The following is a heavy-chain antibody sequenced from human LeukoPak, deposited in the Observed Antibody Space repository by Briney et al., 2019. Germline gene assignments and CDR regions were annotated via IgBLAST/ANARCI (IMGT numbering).Heavy chain of an antibody. CDR3: ARPLRYFDWQDAFDI. CDR2: IYHSGRT. J-gene: IGHJ3*02. V-gene: IGHV4-38-2*02. CDR1: GYSISSGYY. Sequence: SETLSLTCTVSGYSISSGYYWGWIRQPPGKGLEWIGNIYHSGRTYYSPSLKRRVTISVDTSKNQFSLKLSSVTAADTAVYYCARPLRYFDWQDAFDIWGQGTMVTVSS. D-gene: IGHD3-9*01.